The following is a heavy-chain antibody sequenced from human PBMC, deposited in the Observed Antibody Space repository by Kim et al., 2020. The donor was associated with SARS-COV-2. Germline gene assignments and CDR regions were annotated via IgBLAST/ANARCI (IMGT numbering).Heavy chain of an antibody. CDR3: AKDKRGLTYYFDY. V-gene: IGHV3-30*02. Sequence: YADSVKGRFTISRDNSKNTLYLQMNSLKAEDTAVFYCAKDKRGLTYYFDYWGQGTLVTVSS. J-gene: IGHJ4*02. D-gene: IGHD5-12*01.